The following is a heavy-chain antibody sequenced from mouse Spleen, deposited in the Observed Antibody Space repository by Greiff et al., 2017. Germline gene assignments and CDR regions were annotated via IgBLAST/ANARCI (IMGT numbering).Heavy chain of an antibody. J-gene: IGHJ3*01. CDR3: ALYYGNFAY. D-gene: IGHD2-1*01. CDR2: IHPNSGST. V-gene: IGHV1-64*01. Sequence: QVHVKQPGAELVKPGASVKLSCKASGYTFTSYWMHWVKQRPGQGLEWIGMIHPNSGSTNYNEKFKSKATLTVDKSSSTAYMQLSSLTSEDSAVYYCALYYGNFAYWGQGTLVTVSA. CDR1: GYTFTSYW.